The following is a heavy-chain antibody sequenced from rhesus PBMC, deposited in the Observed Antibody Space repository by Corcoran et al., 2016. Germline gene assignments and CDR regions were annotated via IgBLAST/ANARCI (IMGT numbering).Heavy chain of an antibody. CDR1: GYTFTDYY. CDR3: ARWGGRWIYYGLDS. J-gene: IGHJ6*01. D-gene: IGHD6-25*01. V-gene: IGHV1S2*01. CDR2: INPYNGNT. Sequence: QVQLVQSGAEVKKLGSSVKVSCKASGYTFTDYYIHWAGRAPRQGLEWMGWINPYNGNTKYAQKFQDRVTMTRDTSTSTAYMELSSLRSEDTAVYYCARWGGRWIYYGLDSWGQGVVVTVSS.